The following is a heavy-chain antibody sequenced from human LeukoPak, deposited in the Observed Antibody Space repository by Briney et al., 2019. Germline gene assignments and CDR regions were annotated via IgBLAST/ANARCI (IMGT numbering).Heavy chain of an antibody. J-gene: IGHJ4*02. CDR1: GFTVSSNY. CDR3: ARAYYGSGSCPYFDY. CDR2: IYSGGST. D-gene: IGHD3-10*01. Sequence: GGSLRLSCAASGFTVSSNYMSWVRQAPGKGLEWVSVIYSGGSTYYADSVKGRFTISRDNSKNTLYLQMNSLRAEDTAVYYCARAYYGSGSCPYFDYWGQGTLVTVSS. V-gene: IGHV3-53*01.